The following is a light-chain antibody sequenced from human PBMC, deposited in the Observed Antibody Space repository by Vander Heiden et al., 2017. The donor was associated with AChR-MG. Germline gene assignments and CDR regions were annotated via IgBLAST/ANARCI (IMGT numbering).Light chain of an antibody. CDR2: DVT. V-gene: IGLV2-11*01. J-gene: IGLJ1*01. CDR1: SSDVGAYNY. Sequence: QSALTQPRPVSGPPGPSVTISCTGTSSDVGAYNYISWYQQLPGKAPKLIIYDVTKRPSGVPDRFSGSKSDNPASLTISGLQAEDEADYHCCSYAGRYVFGTGTKV. CDR3: CSYAGRYV.